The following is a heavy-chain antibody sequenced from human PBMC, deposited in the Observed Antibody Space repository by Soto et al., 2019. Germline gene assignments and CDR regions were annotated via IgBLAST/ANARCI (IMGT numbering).Heavy chain of an antibody. J-gene: IGHJ4*02. CDR2: ISTFHGNT. V-gene: IGHV1-18*01. CDR3: ARDTYDTTGYPLDY. CDR1: GGTLSSYV. D-gene: IGHD3-22*01. Sequence: ASVKVSCKASGGTLSSYVFTWVRQAPGQGLEWMGGISTFHGNTNYAQKFQGSVTMTTDTSTSTAYMELRSLTSDDTAIYYCARDTYDTTGYPLDYWGQGTLVTVSS.